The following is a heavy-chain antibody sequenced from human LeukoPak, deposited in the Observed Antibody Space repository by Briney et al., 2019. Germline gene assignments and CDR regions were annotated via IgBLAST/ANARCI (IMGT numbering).Heavy chain of an antibody. CDR3: ARAGSSYYYYYMDV. Sequence: ASVKVSCNASGYTFTSYDIIWVRQATGQGLEWMGWMNPNSGNTGYAQKFQGRVTMARNTSISTAYIELSSLRSEDTAVYYCARAGSSYYYYYMDVWGKGTTVTVSS. V-gene: IGHV1-8*01. D-gene: IGHD1-26*01. CDR1: GYTFTSYD. CDR2: MNPNSGNT. J-gene: IGHJ6*03.